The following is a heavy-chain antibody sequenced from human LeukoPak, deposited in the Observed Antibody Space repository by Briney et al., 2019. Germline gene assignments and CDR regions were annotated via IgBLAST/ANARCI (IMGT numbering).Heavy chain of an antibody. Sequence: SQTLSLTCTVSGGSISSGSYYWSWIRQPAGKGLEWIGRIYTSGSTNYNPSLKSRVTISVDTSKNQFPLKLSSVTAADTAVYYCARADSHCGGDCSSYYYYYYMDVWGKGTTVTVSS. J-gene: IGHJ6*03. D-gene: IGHD2-21*01. CDR3: ARADSHCGGDCSSYYYYYYMDV. CDR1: GGSISSGSYY. CDR2: IYTSGST. V-gene: IGHV4-61*02.